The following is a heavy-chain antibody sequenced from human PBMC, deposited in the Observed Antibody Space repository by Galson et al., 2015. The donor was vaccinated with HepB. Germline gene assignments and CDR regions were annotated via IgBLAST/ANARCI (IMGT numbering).Heavy chain of an antibody. CDR1: GYIFSGYF. D-gene: IGHD4-17*01. J-gene: IGHJ6*02. CDR3: ARGYDKGDYVIVRPGYYYGMDV. V-gene: IGHV1-2*02. CDR2: VNPASGDT. Sequence: SVKVSCKASGYIFSGYFIHWVRQAPGQGLEWMGWVNPASGDTNYAQMFQGRVSMTRDTSVSTAYMDLSRLRSDDSAVYYCARGYDKGDYVIVRPGYYYGMDVWGQGTTVNVSS.